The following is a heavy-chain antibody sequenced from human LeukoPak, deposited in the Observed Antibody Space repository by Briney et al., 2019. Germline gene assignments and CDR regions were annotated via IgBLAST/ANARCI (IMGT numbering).Heavy chain of an antibody. CDR1: GFTFSSYS. D-gene: IGHD3-16*01. V-gene: IGHV3-21*04. Sequence: PGGSLRLSCAASGFTFSSYSMNWVRQVPGKGLEWVSSISSSSSYIYYADSVKGRFTISRDNAKNSLYLQMSNLRAEDTAVYFCARGGGLDVWGQGATVTVSS. J-gene: IGHJ6*02. CDR3: ARGGGLDV. CDR2: ISSSSSYI.